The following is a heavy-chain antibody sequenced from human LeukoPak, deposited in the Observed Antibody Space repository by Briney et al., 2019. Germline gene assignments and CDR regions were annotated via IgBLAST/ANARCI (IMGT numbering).Heavy chain of an antibody. J-gene: IGHJ3*02. V-gene: IGHV4-59*08. CDR1: GGSISSYY. CDR2: IYYSGST. D-gene: IGHD3-16*02. CDR3: ARQQHYSYYDYVWGSYRSAVAFDI. Sequence: SETLSLTCTVSGGSISSYYWSWIRQPPGKGLEWIGYIYYSGSTNYNPSLKSRVTISVDTSKNQFSLKLSSVTAADTAVYYCARQQHYSYYDYVWGSYRSAVAFDIWGQGTMVTVSS.